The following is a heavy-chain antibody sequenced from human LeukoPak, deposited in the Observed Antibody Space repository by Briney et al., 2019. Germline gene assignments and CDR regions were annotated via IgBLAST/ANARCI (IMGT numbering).Heavy chain of an antibody. CDR1: GFTFSNYA. D-gene: IGHD5-12*01. CDR3: AKGLGYTAYNELDY. CDR2: ISGSGNWT. Sequence: GGSLRLSCAASGFTFSNYAMSWVRQAPGKGLEWVSDISGSGNWTYYADSVKGRFTISRDNSKNTLYLQLSSLTADDTAVYYCAKGLGYTAYNELDYWGQGTLVTVSS. J-gene: IGHJ4*02. V-gene: IGHV3-23*01.